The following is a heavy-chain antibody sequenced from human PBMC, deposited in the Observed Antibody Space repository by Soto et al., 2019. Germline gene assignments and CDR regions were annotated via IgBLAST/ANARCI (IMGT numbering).Heavy chain of an antibody. J-gene: IGHJ6*02. V-gene: IGHV1-69*01. Sequence: QVQLLQSGAEVKNHGSSVKVSCKTSGGTFSNDAISWVRQAPGQGLEWMGGIIPIYGTTHYAQKFQGRVKRSADESTGTAYMELSSLRSEDTGVYYCARDGMGTIVGGMDVWGQGTTVTVSS. CDR1: GGTFSNDA. CDR3: ARDGMGTIVGGMDV. D-gene: IGHD7-27*01. CDR2: IIPIYGTT.